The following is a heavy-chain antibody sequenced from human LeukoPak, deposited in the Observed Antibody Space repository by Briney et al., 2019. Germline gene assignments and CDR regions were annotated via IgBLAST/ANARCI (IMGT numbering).Heavy chain of an antibody. CDR2: IYPGDSDP. J-gene: IGHJ6*03. CDR1: GYTFTCYW. V-gene: IGHV5-51*01. Sequence: GESLKISCKASGYTFTCYWIGWVRQMPGKGLEWMGIIYPGDSDPRYSPFFQGQVTISADKSVSTTYLQWNSLKASDTAIYYCARDRSGSYYMDVWGKGTTVTVSS. CDR3: ARDRSGSYYMDV. D-gene: IGHD5-12*01.